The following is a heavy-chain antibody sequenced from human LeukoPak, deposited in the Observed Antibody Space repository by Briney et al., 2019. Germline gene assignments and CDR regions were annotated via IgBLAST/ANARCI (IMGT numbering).Heavy chain of an antibody. CDR3: ARAVGSGSFQTYYYYMDV. CDR1: GGSFSGYY. D-gene: IGHD3-10*01. Sequence: SETLSLACAVYGGSFSGYYWSWIRHPPGKGLEWMGEINHSGTTNYNPSLKSRVTMSVDTSKNQFSLKLSSVTAADTAVYYCARAVGSGSFQTYYYYMDVWGKGTTVTISS. J-gene: IGHJ6*03. CDR2: INHSGTT. V-gene: IGHV4-34*01.